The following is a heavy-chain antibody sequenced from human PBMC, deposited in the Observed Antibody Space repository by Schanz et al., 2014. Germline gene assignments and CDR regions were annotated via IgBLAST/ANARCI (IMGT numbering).Heavy chain of an antibody. D-gene: IGHD6-19*01. J-gene: IGHJ6*02. CDR2: LTGCGGGT. V-gene: IGHV3-23*01. CDR3: AKDVRPVANTVDFGYRDV. CDR1: GFTFSTYA. Sequence: EVQLLESGGGLVQPGGSLRLSCVASGFTFSTYAMSWVRQAPGKGPEWVSSLTGCGGGTYYADSVKGRFTISRDNSKNTLYLQMNSLRAEDTAVYYGAKDVRPVANTVDFGYRDVWGRGTTVTVSS.